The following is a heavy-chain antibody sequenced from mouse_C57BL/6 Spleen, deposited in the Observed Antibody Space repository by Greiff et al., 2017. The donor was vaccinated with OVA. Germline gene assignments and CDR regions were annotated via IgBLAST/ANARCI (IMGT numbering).Heavy chain of an antibody. CDR1: GYTFTSYW. D-gene: IGHD1-1*01. CDR3: ARPTTVVPYWYFDV. J-gene: IGHJ1*03. CDR2: INPSNGGT. Sequence: QVQLKQPGTELVKPGASVKLSCKASGYTFTSYWMHWVKQRPGQGLEWIGNINPSNGGTNYNEKFKSKATLTVDKSSSTAYMQLSSLTSEDYAVYYCARPTTVVPYWYFDVWGTGTTVTVSS. V-gene: IGHV1-53*01.